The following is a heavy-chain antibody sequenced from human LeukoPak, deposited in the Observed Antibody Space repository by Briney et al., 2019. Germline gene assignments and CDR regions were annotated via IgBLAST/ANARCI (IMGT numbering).Heavy chain of an antibody. J-gene: IGHJ4*02. V-gene: IGHV3-48*03. Sequence: PGGSLRLSCAASGFTFSSYEMNWVRQAPGKGLEWVSYISSSGSTIYYADSVKGRFTISRDNAKNSLYLQMNSLRAEDTAVYYCARSPLYNWNDVGDYWGQGTLVTVSS. CDR2: ISSSGSTI. CDR1: GFTFSSYE. D-gene: IGHD1-20*01. CDR3: ARSPLYNWNDVGDY.